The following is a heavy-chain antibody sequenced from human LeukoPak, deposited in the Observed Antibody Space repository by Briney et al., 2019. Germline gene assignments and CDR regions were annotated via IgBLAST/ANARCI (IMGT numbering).Heavy chain of an antibody. CDR1: GGSISSYY. CDR3: ARDNEVAARSFDY. CDR2: IYTSGGT. Sequence: SETLSLTCTVSGGSISSYYWSWIRQPPGKGLEWIGYIYTSGGTNYNPSLKSRVTLSVDTSKNQFSLKLTSVTAADTAVYYCARDNEVAARSFDYWGLGTLVTVSS. V-gene: IGHV4-4*08. J-gene: IGHJ4*02. D-gene: IGHD6-6*01.